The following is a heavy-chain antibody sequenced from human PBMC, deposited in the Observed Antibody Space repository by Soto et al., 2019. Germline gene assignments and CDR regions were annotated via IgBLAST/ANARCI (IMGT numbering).Heavy chain of an antibody. D-gene: IGHD6-13*01. CDR3: ARGEGSSWSLLETEYFQH. CDR1: GYTFTSYD. Sequence: ASVKVSCKASGYTFTSYDINWVRQATGQGLEWMGWMNPNSGNTGYAQKFQSRVTMTRNTSISTAYMELSSLRSEDTAVYYCARGEGSSWSLLETEYFQHWGQGTLVTVSS. CDR2: MNPNSGNT. J-gene: IGHJ1*01. V-gene: IGHV1-8*01.